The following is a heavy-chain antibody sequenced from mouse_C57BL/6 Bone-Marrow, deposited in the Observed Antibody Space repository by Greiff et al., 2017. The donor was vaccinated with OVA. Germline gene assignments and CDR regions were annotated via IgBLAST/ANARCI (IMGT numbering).Heavy chain of an antibody. J-gene: IGHJ2*01. D-gene: IGHD2-4*01. V-gene: IGHV1-18*01. Sequence: VQLQQSGPELVKPGASVKLPCKASGYTFTDYNMDWVKQSPGKGLEWIGVINPNNGGTIYNQKFKGKATLTVDKSSSTAYMELRSLTSEDTAVDYCGRYHDYGNFDYWGQGTTLTVSA. CDR3: GRYHDYGNFDY. CDR2: INPNNGGT. CDR1: GYTFTDYN.